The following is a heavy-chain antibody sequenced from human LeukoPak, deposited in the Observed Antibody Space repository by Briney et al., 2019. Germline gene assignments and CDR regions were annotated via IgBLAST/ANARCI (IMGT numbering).Heavy chain of an antibody. CDR2: IKQDGSEK. J-gene: IGHJ4*02. V-gene: IGHV3-7*01. D-gene: IGHD3/OR15-3a*01. CDR1: GFTFSSYW. CDR3: AKGTGTRYFDY. Sequence: GGSLRLSCAASGFTFSSYWMSWVRQAPGKGLEWVANIKQDGSEKYYVDSVKGRFTISRDNAKNSLYLQMNSLRAEDTAVYYCAKGTGTRYFDYWGQGTLVTVSS.